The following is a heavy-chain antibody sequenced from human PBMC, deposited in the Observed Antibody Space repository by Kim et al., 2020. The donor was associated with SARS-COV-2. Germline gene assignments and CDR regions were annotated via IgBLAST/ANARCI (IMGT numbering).Heavy chain of an antibody. CDR3: ARDREIAAAGIYYYYGMDV. J-gene: IGHJ6*02. Sequence: GGSLRLSCAASGFTFSSYGMHWVRQAPGKGLEWVAVIWYDGSNKYYADSVKGRFTISRDNSKNTLYLQMNSLRAEDTAVYYCARDREIAAAGIYYYYGMDVWGQGTTVTVSS. D-gene: IGHD6-13*01. CDR1: GFTFSSYG. CDR2: IWYDGSNK. V-gene: IGHV3-33*01.